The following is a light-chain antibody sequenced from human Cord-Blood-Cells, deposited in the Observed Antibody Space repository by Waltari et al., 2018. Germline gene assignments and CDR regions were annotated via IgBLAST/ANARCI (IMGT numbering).Light chain of an antibody. CDR1: SSSVGGYNY. J-gene: IGLJ2*01. V-gene: IGLV2-8*01. CDR2: EVS. Sequence: QSALTQPPSASGSPGQSVTIPCTRTSSSVGGYNYVSWYQQHPGKAPNLRIYEVSKRPSGVPDRFSGSKSGNTASLTVSGLQAEDEADYYCSSYAGSNNLVFGGGTKLTVL. CDR3: SSYAGSNNLV.